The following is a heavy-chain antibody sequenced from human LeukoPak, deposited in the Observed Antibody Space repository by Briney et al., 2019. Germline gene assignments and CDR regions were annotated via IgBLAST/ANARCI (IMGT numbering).Heavy chain of an antibody. D-gene: IGHD4-17*01. CDR1: GFTFSSHA. CDR2: LSGSGGTT. V-gene: IGHV3-23*01. J-gene: IGHJ6*03. CDR3: AKGGSTSRVTTSRVVFGYYYYLDV. Sequence: PGGSLRVSCADSGFTFSSHAMSWVRQAPGKGLEWVSSLSGSGGTTYHADSVKGRFSISRDNSKNTLYLQLNSLRAEDTAVYYCAKGGSTSRVTTSRVVFGYYYYLDVWGKGTPVIVSS.